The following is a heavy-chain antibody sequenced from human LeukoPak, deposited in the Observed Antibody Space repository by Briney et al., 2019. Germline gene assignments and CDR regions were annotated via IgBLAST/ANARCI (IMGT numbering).Heavy chain of an antibody. CDR3: ARGYDSSGLYYFDY. CDR2: INTYTGNP. D-gene: IGHD3-22*01. Sequence: ASVKVSCKASGYTFTSYAMNWVRQAPGQGLEWMGWINTYTGNPTYAQGFTGRFVFSLDTSVSTAYLQISSLKAEDTAVYYCARGYDSSGLYYFDYWGQGTLVTVSS. J-gene: IGHJ4*02. V-gene: IGHV7-4-1*02. CDR1: GYTFTSYA.